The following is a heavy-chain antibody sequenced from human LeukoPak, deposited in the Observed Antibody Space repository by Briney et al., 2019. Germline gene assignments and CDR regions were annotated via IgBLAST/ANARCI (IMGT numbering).Heavy chain of an antibody. CDR3: AKDISNGWYYFDY. CDR2: ISGSGGST. J-gene: IGHJ4*02. CDR1: GFTFSSYA. Sequence: GGSLRRYCAASGFTFSSYAMSWDRQAPGKGLEWVSGISGSGGSTYNADCVKGRFTISRDNSKNTLYLQMNSLRAEDTAIYYCAKDISNGWYYFDYWGQGTLVTVSS. D-gene: IGHD6-19*01. V-gene: IGHV3-23*01.